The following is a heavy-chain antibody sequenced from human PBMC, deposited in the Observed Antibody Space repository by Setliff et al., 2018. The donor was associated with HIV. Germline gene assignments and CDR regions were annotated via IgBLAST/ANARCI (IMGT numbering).Heavy chain of an antibody. J-gene: IGHJ4*02. V-gene: IGHV3-9*03. D-gene: IGHD3-3*01. Sequence: LSLTCAASGFTFDDYAMHWVRQAPGKGLEWVSGISWNSGSIGYADSVKGRFTISRDNAKNSLYLQMNSLRAEDMALYYCAKDTSPSYDFWSGFDYWGQGTLVTVSS. CDR2: ISWNSGSI. CDR3: AKDTSPSYDFWSGFDY. CDR1: GFTFDDYA.